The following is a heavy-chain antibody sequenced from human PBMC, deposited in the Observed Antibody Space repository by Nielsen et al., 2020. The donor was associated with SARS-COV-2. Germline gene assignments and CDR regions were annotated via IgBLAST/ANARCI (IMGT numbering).Heavy chain of an antibody. CDR3: ARDPLFPHY. V-gene: IGHV3-74*01. CDR2: INSDGSST. J-gene: IGHJ4*02. D-gene: IGHD2-21*01. CDR1: GFTFSSYW. Sequence: GESLKISCAASGFTFSSYWMHWVRQAPGKGLVWVSRINSDGSSTSYADSVKGRFTISRDNAKNSLYLQMNSLRAEDTAVYYCARDPLFPHYWGQGTLVTVSS.